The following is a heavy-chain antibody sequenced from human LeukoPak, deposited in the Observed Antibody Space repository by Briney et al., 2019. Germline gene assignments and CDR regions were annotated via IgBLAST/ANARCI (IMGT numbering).Heavy chain of an antibody. J-gene: IGHJ4*02. CDR1: GFTFSSYS. D-gene: IGHD2-2*01. V-gene: IGHV3-21*01. CDR2: ISSSSYI. Sequence: PGGSLRLSCAASGFTFSSYSMNWVRQAPGKGLEWVSSISSSSYIYYADSVKGRFTISRDNAKNSLYLQMNGLRAEDTAVYYCARERDNLGYCSSTSCYVIDYWGQGTLVTVSS. CDR3: ARERDNLGYCSSTSCYVIDY.